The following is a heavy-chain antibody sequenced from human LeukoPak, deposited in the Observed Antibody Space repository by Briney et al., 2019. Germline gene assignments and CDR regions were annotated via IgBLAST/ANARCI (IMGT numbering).Heavy chain of an antibody. Sequence: SVKVSCKASGYTFTGYYMHWVRQAPGQGLEWMGGIIPIFGTANYAQKFQGRVTITADKSTSTAYMELSSLRSEDTAVYYCGVSSSWYYYYYMDVWGKGTTVTVSS. CDR1: GYTFTGYY. CDR3: GVSSSWYYYYYMDV. V-gene: IGHV1-69*06. D-gene: IGHD6-6*01. J-gene: IGHJ6*03. CDR2: IIPIFGTA.